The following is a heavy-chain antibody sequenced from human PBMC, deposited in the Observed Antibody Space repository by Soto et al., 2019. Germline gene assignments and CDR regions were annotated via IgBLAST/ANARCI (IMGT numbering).Heavy chain of an antibody. CDR2: ISYDGSNK. J-gene: IGHJ6*03. CDR1: GFTFSSYG. Sequence: GGSLRLSCAASGFTFSSYGMHCVRQAPGKGLEWVAVISYDGSNKYYADSVKGRFTISRDNSKNTLYLQMNSLRAEDTAVYYCAKGHCSGGSCSHYYYYYYYMDVWGKGTTVTVSS. D-gene: IGHD2-15*01. CDR3: AKGHCSGGSCSHYYYYYYYMDV. V-gene: IGHV3-30*18.